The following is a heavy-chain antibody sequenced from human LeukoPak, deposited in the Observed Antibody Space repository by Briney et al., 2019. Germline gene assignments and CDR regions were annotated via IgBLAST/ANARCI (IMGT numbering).Heavy chain of an antibody. CDR2: IYYSGST. V-gene: IGHV4-30-4*02. CDR1: GGSISSGDYY. Sequence: PSETLSLTCTVSGGSISSGDYYWSWIRQPPGKGLEWIGYIYYSGSTYYNPSLKSRVTISVDTSKNQFSLKLTSVTAADTAVYYCASSSSWYYWFDPWGQGTLVTVSS. J-gene: IGHJ5*02. CDR3: ASSSSWYYWFDP. D-gene: IGHD6-13*01.